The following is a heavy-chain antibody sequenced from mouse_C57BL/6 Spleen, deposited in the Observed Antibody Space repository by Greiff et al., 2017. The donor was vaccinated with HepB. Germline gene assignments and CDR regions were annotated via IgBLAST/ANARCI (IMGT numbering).Heavy chain of an antibody. CDR1: GYTFTSYG. Sequence: QVQLQQSGAELARPGASVKLSCKASGYTFTSYGISWVKQRTGQGLEWIGEIYPRSGNTYYNEKFKGKATLTADKSASTAYMELSSLTSEDSAVYFCARSHYYGDAMDDWGQGTSVTGSS. CDR2: IYPRSGNT. CDR3: ARSHYYGDAMDD. J-gene: IGHJ4*01. V-gene: IGHV1-81*01. D-gene: IGHD1-2*01.